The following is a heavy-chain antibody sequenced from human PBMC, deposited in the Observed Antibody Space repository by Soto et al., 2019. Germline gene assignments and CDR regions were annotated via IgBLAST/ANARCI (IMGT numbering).Heavy chain of an antibody. CDR1: GFTFSSYS. J-gene: IGHJ4*02. D-gene: IGHD4-4*01. CDR2: ISSSSSYI. Sequence: EVQLVESGGGLVKPGGSLRLSCAASGFTFSSYSMNWVRQAPGKGLEWVSSISSSSSYIYYADSVKGRFTISRDNAKNSLYLQMNSLRAEDTAVYSCARVQRDGYSSDYWGQGTLVTVSS. CDR3: ARVQRDGYSSDY. V-gene: IGHV3-21*01.